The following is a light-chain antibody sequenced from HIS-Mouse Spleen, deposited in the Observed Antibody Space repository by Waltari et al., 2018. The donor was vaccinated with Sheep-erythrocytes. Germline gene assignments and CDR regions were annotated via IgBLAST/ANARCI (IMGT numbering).Light chain of an antibody. CDR3: CSYAGSYTLV. CDR1: SNDVGGFNY. CDR2: DVS. V-gene: IGLV2-11*02. Sequence: QSALTQPSPVAGSPGQAVTISCPGTSNDVGGFNYVSWYQQHPSKAPKLMIYDVSKRPSGVPDRFSGAKSVNTASLTISGLQAEDEADYYCCSYAGSYTLVFGGGTKLTVL. J-gene: IGLJ2*01.